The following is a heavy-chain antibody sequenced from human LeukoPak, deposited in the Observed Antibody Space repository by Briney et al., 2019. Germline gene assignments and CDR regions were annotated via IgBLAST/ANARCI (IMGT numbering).Heavy chain of an antibody. D-gene: IGHD2-21*02. CDR2: IYYSGST. J-gene: IGHJ4*02. CDR3: ARVLTVVTAPFVDY. V-gene: IGHV4-30-4*01. CDR1: GGSISSGDYY. Sequence: SQTLSLTCTVSGGSISSGDYYWSWIRQPPGTGLEWIGYIYYSGSTYYNPSLKSRVTISVDTSKNQFSLKLSSVTAADTAVYYCARVLTVVTAPFVDYWGQGTLVTVSS.